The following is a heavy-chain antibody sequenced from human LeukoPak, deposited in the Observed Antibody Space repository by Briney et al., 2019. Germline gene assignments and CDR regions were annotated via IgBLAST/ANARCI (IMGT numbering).Heavy chain of an antibody. V-gene: IGHV3-23*01. D-gene: IGHD4-17*01. J-gene: IGHJ3*02. CDR2: ISGSGGST. CDR3: AKDFGDSHAFDI. CDR1: GFTFSSYA. Sequence: GGSLRLSCAASGFTFSSYAMSWVRQAPGKGLEWVSAISGSGGSTYYADSVKGRFTISRDDSKNTLYLQMNSLRAEDTAVYYCAKDFGDSHAFDIWGQGTMVTVSS.